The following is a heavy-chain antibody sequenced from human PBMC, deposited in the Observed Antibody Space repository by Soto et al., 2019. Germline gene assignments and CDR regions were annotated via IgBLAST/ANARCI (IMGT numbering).Heavy chain of an antibody. D-gene: IGHD2-2*01. CDR1: GFTFSYYT. J-gene: IGHJ6*01. CDR3: ASPVPLTARHDYSDMDY. V-gene: IGHV3-23*01. Sequence: EVQLLESGGGLVQPGGSLRLSCVASGFTFSYYTMSWVRQAPGKGLEWVSGISNSGDTIYYADSVKGRFTISRDNFKKTLYLQMNSLRDDDAAVYYCASPVPLTARHDYSDMDYWGQGTTVTVSS. CDR2: ISNSGDTI.